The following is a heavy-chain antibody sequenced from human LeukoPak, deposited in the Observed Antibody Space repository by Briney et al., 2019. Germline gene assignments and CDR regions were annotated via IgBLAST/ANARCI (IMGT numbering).Heavy chain of an antibody. Sequence: SETLSLTCTVSGGSISGYYWSWIRQPAGKGLEYIGRIYSSGSTNYNPSLESRVTMSVDTSKNQFSLNLRSVTAADTAVYYCARGGSSSRPFDYWGQGTLVTVSS. CDR2: IYSSGST. V-gene: IGHV4-4*07. D-gene: IGHD6-13*01. CDR1: GGSISGYY. J-gene: IGHJ4*02. CDR3: ARGGSSSRPFDY.